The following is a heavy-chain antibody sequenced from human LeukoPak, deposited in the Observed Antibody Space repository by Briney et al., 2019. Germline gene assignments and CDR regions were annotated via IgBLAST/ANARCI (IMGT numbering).Heavy chain of an antibody. Sequence: GGSLRLSCAASGFTVSSNYMSWVRQAPGKGLEWVSVIYSGGSTYYSDSVKGRLTISRDNSNNTLYLQMNSLRAEDTAVYYCARGPTYYYDSSGYTGFDYWGQGTLVTVSS. J-gene: IGHJ4*02. D-gene: IGHD3-22*01. CDR3: ARGPTYYYDSSGYTGFDY. CDR2: IYSGGST. CDR1: GFTVSSNY. V-gene: IGHV3-53*01.